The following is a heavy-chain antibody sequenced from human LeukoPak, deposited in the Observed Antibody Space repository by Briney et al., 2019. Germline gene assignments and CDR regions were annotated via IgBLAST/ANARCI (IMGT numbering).Heavy chain of an antibody. CDR2: IYSGGST. V-gene: IGHV3-66*01. J-gene: IGHJ6*02. D-gene: IGHD1-1*01. Sequence: PGGSLRLSCAASGFTVSSNYMSWVRQAPGKGLEWVSVIYSGGSTYYADSVKGRFTISRDNSKNTLYPQMNSLRAEDTAVYYCARDSNEYGMDVWGQGTTVTVSS. CDR1: GFTVSSNY. CDR3: ARDSNEYGMDV.